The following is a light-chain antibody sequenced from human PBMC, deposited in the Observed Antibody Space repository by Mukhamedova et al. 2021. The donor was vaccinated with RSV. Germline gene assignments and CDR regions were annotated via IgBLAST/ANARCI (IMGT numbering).Light chain of an antibody. CDR3: TSFTPTTSYV. CDR1: DIGAYYF. CDR2: EVN. J-gene: IGLJ1*01. Sequence: DIGAYYFVSWYQQFPGKAPKLLIFEVNKRPSGISNRFSASKSGNTASLTISGLQAEDEALYYCTSFTPTTSYVFGTGTEVTV. V-gene: IGLV2-23*02.